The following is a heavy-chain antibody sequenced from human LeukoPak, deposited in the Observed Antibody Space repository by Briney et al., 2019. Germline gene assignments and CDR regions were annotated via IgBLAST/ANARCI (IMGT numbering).Heavy chain of an antibody. D-gene: IGHD3-9*01. V-gene: IGHV3-30*02. CDR3: ARDQSSHYDILTGYYTSRRTGDYYFDY. J-gene: IGHJ4*02. CDR2: IWYDGSNM. Sequence: GGSLRLSCAASGFTFSSYGMHWVRQAPGKGLEWVASIWYDGSNMHYAGTVKGRLIISRDNSKNTLYLQMNSLRAEDTAVYYCARDQSSHYDILTGYYTSRRTGDYYFDYWGQGTLVTVSS. CDR1: GFTFSSYG.